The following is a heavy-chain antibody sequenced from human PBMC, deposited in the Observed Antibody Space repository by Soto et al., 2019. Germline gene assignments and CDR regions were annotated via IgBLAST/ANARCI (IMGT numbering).Heavy chain of an antibody. CDR1: GYTFTSYG. V-gene: IGHV1-18*01. Sequence: ASVKVSCKASGYTFTSYGISWVRQAPGQGLEWMGWISAYNGNTNYAQKLQGRVTMTTDTSTSTAYMELRSLRSDDTAVYYCARDLDRLVAGTSRRAFDIWGQGTMVTVSS. D-gene: IGHD6-19*01. J-gene: IGHJ3*02. CDR3: ARDLDRLVAGTSRRAFDI. CDR2: ISAYNGNT.